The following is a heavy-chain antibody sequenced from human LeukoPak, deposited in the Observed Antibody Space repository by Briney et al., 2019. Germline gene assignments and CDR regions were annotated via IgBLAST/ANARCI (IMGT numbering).Heavy chain of an antibody. D-gene: IGHD2-8*01. J-gene: IGHJ6*02. CDR3: ASLGGYCTNGVCYTRHYYYGMDV. CDR1: GYTLTELS. V-gene: IGHV1-2*02. CDR2: INPNSGGT. Sequence: ASVKVSCKVSGYTLTELSMHWVRQAPGQGLERMGWINPNSGGTNYAQKFQGRVTMTRDTSISTAYMELSRLRSDDTALYYCASLGGYCTNGVCYTRHYYYGMDVWGQGTTVTVSS.